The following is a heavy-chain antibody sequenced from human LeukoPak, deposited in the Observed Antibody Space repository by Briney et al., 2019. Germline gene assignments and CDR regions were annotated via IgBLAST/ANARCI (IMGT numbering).Heavy chain of an antibody. J-gene: IGHJ3*01. CDR3: ARSFLMSFGELLSGGFDV. V-gene: IGHV3-11*06. D-gene: IGHD3-10*01. CDR1: GFTFSGYY. CDR2: ISSSSSYI. Sequence: GGSLRLSCAASGFTFSGYYMSWIRQAPGKGLEWVSSISSSSSYIYYADSVKGRFTISRDNAKNSLYLQMNSLRAEDTAVYFCARSFLMSFGELLSGGFDVWGQGAMVTVSS.